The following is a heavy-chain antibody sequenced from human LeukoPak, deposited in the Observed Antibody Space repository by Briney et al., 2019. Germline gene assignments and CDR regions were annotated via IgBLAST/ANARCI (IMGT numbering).Heavy chain of an antibody. CDR2: IYYSGST. CDR3: ARSPVGHCSSGVWFDP. D-gene: IGHD6-19*01. CDR1: GGSISSSSYY. V-gene: IGHV4-39*07. Sequence: SETLSLTCTVSGGSISSSSYYWGWIRQPPGKGLEWIGSIYYSGSTYYNPSLKSRVTISVDTSKNQFSLKLSSVTAADTAVYYCARSPVGHCSSGVWFDPWGQGTLVTVSS. J-gene: IGHJ5*02.